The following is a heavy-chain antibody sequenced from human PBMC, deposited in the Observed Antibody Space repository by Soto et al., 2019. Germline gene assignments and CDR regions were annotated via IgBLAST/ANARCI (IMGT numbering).Heavy chain of an antibody. J-gene: IGHJ4*02. CDR3: ARDPNGYKDY. CDR2: IKPDGTEK. CDR1: GITFTTYW. V-gene: IGHV3-7*01. D-gene: IGHD2-2*02. Sequence: GGPLRLSCAASGITFTTYWMSWVRQAPGKGLEWVADIKPDGTEKYYVDSVKGRFTISRDNAKNSLYLQMNSLRVEDTAVYYCARDPNGYKDYWGQGTLVTVSS.